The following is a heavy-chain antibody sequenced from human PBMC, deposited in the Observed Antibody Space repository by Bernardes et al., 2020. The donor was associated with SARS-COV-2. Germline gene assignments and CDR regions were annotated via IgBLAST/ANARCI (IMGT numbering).Heavy chain of an antibody. Sequence: ASTKAYCKASGYTFTGYYMHWVRQAPGQGLEWMGWINPNSGGTNYAQKFQGWVTMTRDTSISTAYMELSRLRSDDTAVYYCARSRGYSSSWSDAFDIWGQGTMVTGSS. V-gene: IGHV1-2*04. D-gene: IGHD6-13*01. J-gene: IGHJ3*02. CDR2: INPNSGGT. CDR3: ARSRGYSSSWSDAFDI. CDR1: GYTFTGYY.